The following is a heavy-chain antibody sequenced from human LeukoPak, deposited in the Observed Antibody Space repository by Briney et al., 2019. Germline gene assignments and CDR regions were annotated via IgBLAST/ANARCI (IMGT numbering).Heavy chain of an antibody. CDR1: GYTFTSYG. CDR2: ISAYNGNT. Sequence: GASVKVSCKASGYTFTSYGISWVRQAPGQGLEWMGWISAYNGNTNYAQKLQGRVTMTTDTSTSTAYMELRSLRSDDTAVYYCARESDYGSGSYMVDYWGQGTLVTVSS. V-gene: IGHV1-18*01. D-gene: IGHD3-10*01. J-gene: IGHJ4*02. CDR3: ARESDYGSGSYMVDY.